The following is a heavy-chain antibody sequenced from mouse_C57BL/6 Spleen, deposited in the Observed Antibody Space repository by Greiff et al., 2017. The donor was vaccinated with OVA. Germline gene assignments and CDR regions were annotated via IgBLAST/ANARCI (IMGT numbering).Heavy chain of an antibody. CDR3: ARSLYDYDGAWFAY. V-gene: IGHV1-54*01. D-gene: IGHD2-4*01. Sequence: VQLQQSGAELVRPGTSVKVSCKASGYAFTNYLIEWVKQRPGQGLEWIGVINPGSGGTNYNEKFKGKATLTADKSSSTAYMQLSSLTSEDSAVYFCARSLYDYDGAWFAYWGQGTLVTVSA. J-gene: IGHJ3*01. CDR1: GYAFTNYL. CDR2: INPGSGGT.